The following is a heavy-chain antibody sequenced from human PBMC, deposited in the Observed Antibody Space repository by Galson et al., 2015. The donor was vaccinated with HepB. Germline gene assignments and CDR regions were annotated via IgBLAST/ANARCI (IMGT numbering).Heavy chain of an antibody. D-gene: IGHD3-22*01. J-gene: IGHJ5*02. CDR2: VDPRGGPT. Sequence: SVKVSCKASGYTFSNYYVHWVRQAPGQGPEWMGIVDPRGGPTKNAQKFQGRVTMTRDTSTSTLYMELSSLRSDDTAVYDCARALGYYYDESGYYFDLWGQGTLVTVAS. CDR1: GYTFSNYY. CDR3: ARALGYYYDESGYYFDL. V-gene: IGHV1-46*01.